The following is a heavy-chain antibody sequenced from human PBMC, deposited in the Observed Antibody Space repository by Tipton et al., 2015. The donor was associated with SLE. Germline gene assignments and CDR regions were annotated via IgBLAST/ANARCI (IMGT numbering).Heavy chain of an antibody. J-gene: IGHJ4*02. CDR2: ISGRGGTT. V-gene: IGHV3-23*01. CDR1: GFTFTSSS. CDR3: AHRGIVGHIGV. D-gene: IGHD1-26*01. Sequence: SMRLPCAASGFTFTSSSMRWVRQPPGKGLAWVSGISGRGGTTYYVDSVKGRFTISRDNSKNTLYLQMNSLRADDTAVYCCAHRGIVGHIGVWGQGTLVTVSS.